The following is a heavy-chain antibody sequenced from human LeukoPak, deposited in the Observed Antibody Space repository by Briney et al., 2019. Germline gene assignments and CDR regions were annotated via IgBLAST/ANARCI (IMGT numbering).Heavy chain of an antibody. Sequence: SETLSLTCSVYGGSFSGYYWSWIRQPPGKGLEWIGEINHSGSTNYNPSLKSRVTISVDTSKNQFSLKLSSVTAADTAVYYCARRGMYSSSWYSAGDNRSTSRSFDYWGQGTLVTVSS. CDR1: GGSFSGYY. D-gene: IGHD6-13*01. J-gene: IGHJ4*02. V-gene: IGHV4-34*01. CDR2: INHSGST. CDR3: ARRGMYSSSWYSAGDNRSTSRSFDY.